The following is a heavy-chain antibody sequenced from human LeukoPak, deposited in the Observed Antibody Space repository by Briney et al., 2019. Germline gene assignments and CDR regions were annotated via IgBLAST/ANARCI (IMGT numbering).Heavy chain of an antibody. J-gene: IGHJ6*03. D-gene: IGHD3-10*01. V-gene: IGHV4-4*07. CDR3: ASGGSGSYYYYYYMDV. CDR2: IYTSGST. CDR1: GGSISSYY. Sequence: PSETLSLTCTVSGGSISSYYWSWIRQPAGKGLEWIGRIYTSGSTNYNPSLKSRVNMSVDTSKNQFSLKLSSVTAADTAVYYCASGGSGSYYYYYYMDVWGKGTTVTVSS.